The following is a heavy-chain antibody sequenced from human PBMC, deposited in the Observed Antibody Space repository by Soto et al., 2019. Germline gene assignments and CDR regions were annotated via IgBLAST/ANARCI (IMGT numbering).Heavy chain of an antibody. CDR3: ARGPPLSRPRGYSYGFNWFDP. CDR2: IIPIFGTA. D-gene: IGHD5-18*01. J-gene: IGHJ5*02. V-gene: IGHV1-69*13. Sequence: SVKVSCKASCGTFSSYAISWVRQAPGQGLEWMGGIIPIFGTANYAQKFQGRVTITADESTSTAYMELSSLRSEDTAVYYCARGPPLSRPRGYSYGFNWFDPWGQGTLVTVSS. CDR1: CGTFSSYA.